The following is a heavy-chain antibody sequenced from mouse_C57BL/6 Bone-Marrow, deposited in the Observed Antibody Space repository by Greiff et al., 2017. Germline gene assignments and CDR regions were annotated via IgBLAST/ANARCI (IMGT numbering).Heavy chain of an antibody. CDR1: GYTFTGYW. Sequence: VHLVQSGAELMKPGASVKLSCKATGYTFTGYWIEWVKQRPGHGLEWIGEILPGSGSTNYNEKFKGKATLTVDKSSSTAYMQLSSLTSEDSAVYYCTREDSREYLFAYWGQGTLVTVSA. J-gene: IGHJ3*01. CDR2: ILPGSGST. CDR3: TREDSREYLFAY. V-gene: IGHV1-9*01. D-gene: IGHD5-1*01.